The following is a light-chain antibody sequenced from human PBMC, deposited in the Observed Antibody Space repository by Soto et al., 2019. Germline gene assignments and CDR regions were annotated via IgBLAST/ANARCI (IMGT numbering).Light chain of an antibody. Sequence: EIVLTQSPGTLSLSPGERATLSCRASQSVRGSYLAWYQQKPGQAPRLLIFGAASRATGIPDRFSGRGSGTDFTLTISRLEPQDSAMYYCQQYLISSTFGQGTRVEIK. J-gene: IGKJ5*01. CDR1: QSVRGSY. V-gene: IGKV3-20*01. CDR2: GAA. CDR3: QQYLISST.